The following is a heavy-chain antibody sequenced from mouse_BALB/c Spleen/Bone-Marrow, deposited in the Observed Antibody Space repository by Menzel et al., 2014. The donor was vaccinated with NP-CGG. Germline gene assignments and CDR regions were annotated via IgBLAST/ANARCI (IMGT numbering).Heavy chain of an antibody. CDR3: SGYYRYGYYAMDY. CDR1: GFNFXDTY. CDR2: IDPANGNT. J-gene: IGHJ4*01. D-gene: IGHD2-14*01. Sequence: VQLQQSGAELVKPGASVKLSCTASGFNFXDTYMHWVKQRPEQGLEWIGRIDPANGNTKYDPKFQGQATITADTSSNTAFLQLSSLTSEDTAVYYCSGYYRYGYYAMDYWGQGTSVTVPS. V-gene: IGHV14-3*02.